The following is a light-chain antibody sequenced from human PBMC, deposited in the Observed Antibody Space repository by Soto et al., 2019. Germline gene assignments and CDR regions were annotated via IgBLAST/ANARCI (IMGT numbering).Light chain of an antibody. CDR1: QRVSSY. Sequence: DIILTQSPATLSLSPGERATLSCRASQRVSSYLAWYQQKPGQAPRLLIYDASNRATGIPGRFSGSGSGTDFTLTISSLEPEDFAVYYCQQRSNWPPRLTFGGGTKVEIK. V-gene: IGKV3-11*01. CDR2: DAS. J-gene: IGKJ4*01. CDR3: QQRSNWPPRLT.